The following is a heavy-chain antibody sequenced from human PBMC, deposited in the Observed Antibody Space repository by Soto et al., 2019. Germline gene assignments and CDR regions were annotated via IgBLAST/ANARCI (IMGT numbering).Heavy chain of an antibody. J-gene: IGHJ4*02. V-gene: IGHV3-11*01. CDR2: ISGSGTTT. D-gene: IGHD6-13*01. CDR3: ARDPLNRSSSWYAYY. CDR1: GFTFSDYY. Sequence: QVELVESGGGLVKPGGSLRLSCAASGFTFSDYYMSWLRQAPGKGLEWVSYISGSGTTTYYADSVKGRFTISRDNTKNSLYLQMNSLSAEDTAVYYCARDPLNRSSSWYAYYWGKGSLVTVSS.